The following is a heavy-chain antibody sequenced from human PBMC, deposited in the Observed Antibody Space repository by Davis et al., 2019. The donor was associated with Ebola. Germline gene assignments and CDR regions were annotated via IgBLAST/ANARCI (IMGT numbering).Heavy chain of an antibody. CDR3: AKDWVRDYVDY. CDR1: GFTFSSYW. J-gene: IGHJ4*02. V-gene: IGHV3-74*01. D-gene: IGHD3-10*01. Sequence: GESLKISCAASGFTFSSYWMHWVRQAPGKGLVWVSRINSDGSSTSYADSVKGRFTISRDNAKNTLYLQMSSLRPEDTAVYYCAKDWVRDYVDYWGQGTLVTVSS. CDR2: INSDGSST.